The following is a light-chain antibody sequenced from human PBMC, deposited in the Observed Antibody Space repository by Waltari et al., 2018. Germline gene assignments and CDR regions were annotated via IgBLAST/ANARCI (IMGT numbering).Light chain of an antibody. CDR1: CSDVGTYNL. V-gene: IGLV2-23*02. CDR2: EVN. CDR3: CSYAGSTTFWV. J-gene: IGLJ1*01. Sequence: QSALPPLASVSGSPGQSITISCTGTCSDVGTYNLVSWYQQHPGTAPKLMIYEVNARPSGVSNRFSGSKSGNTASLTISGLQPEDEADYYCCSYAGSTTFWVFGTGTKVTVL.